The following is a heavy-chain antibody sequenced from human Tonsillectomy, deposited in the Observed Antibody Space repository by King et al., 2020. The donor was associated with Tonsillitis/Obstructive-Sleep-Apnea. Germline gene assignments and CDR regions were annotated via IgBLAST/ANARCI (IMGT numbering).Heavy chain of an antibody. CDR1: GGSISSSDYY. Sequence: QLQESGPGLVKPSETLSLTCIVSGGSISSSDYYWGWIRQPPGKGLEWIGSINYRGSTYYNPSLKSPVTISVDTSKSQFSLKLNSLTAADTAVYYCATLGLGIGADYFDYWGQGTLVTVSS. V-gene: IGHV4-39*01. J-gene: IGHJ4*02. D-gene: IGHD7-27*01. CDR3: ATLGLGIGADYFDY. CDR2: INYRGST.